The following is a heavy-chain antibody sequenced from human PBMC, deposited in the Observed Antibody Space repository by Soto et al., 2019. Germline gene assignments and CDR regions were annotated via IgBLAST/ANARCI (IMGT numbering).Heavy chain of an antibody. J-gene: IGHJ6*02. D-gene: IGHD2-15*01. CDR2: ISAYNGNT. Sequence: QVQLVQSGAEVKKPGASVKVSCKASGYTFTSYGISWVRQAPGQGLEWMGWISAYNGNTNYAQKLQGRVTMTTDTSTSTAYMELRSLRSDDTAVYYCAREGYCSGGSCYRYYYYGMDVWGQGTTVTVSS. CDR3: AREGYCSGGSCYRYYYYGMDV. V-gene: IGHV1-18*01. CDR1: GYTFTSYG.